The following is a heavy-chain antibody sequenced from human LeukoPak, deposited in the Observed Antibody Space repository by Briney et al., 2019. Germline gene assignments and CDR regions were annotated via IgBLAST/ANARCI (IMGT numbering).Heavy chain of an antibody. CDR3: AREVGA. D-gene: IGHD1-26*01. V-gene: IGHV3-66*01. CDR2: TYVSGNT. J-gene: IGHJ5*02. CDR1: GIDVSSNY. Sequence: GGSLRLSCTVSGIDVSSNYISWVRQAPEKGLEWVSVTYVSGNTYYADSAKGRFIVSRDNSKNTLYLEMNSLRVEDTGVYYCAREVGAWGQGTLVTVSS.